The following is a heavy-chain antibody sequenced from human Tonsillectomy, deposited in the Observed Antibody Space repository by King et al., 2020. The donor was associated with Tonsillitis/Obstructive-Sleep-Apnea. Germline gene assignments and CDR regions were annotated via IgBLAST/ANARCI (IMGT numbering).Heavy chain of an antibody. CDR3: ARGPAYCGGDCYSTEYYYYYMDV. Sequence: QVQLVESGAEVKKPGSSVKVSCKASGGTFSSYAISWVRQAPGQGLDWMGGIIPTFGQANSAKKFQARATITADESTSTAYMELSSLRSEDTAVYYCARGPAYCGGDCYSTEYYYYYMDVWGKGTTVTVSS. CDR1: GGTFSSYA. J-gene: IGHJ6*03. D-gene: IGHD2-21*01. V-gene: IGHV1-69*01. CDR2: IIPTFGQA.